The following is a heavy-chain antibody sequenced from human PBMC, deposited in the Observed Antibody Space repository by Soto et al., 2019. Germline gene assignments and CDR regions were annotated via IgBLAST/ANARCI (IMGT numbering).Heavy chain of an antibody. Sequence: PGESLMISCKGSGYSFTSYWISWVRQMPGKGLEWMGRIDPSDSDTNYSPSFQGHVTISADKPISTASLQWSSMKASDTAMYYCARMIGGYYGDYIDYWGQGTPVTVSS. CDR3: ARMIGGYYGDYIDY. V-gene: IGHV5-10-1*01. J-gene: IGHJ4*02. CDR1: GYSFTSYW. CDR2: IDPSDSDT. D-gene: IGHD4-17*01.